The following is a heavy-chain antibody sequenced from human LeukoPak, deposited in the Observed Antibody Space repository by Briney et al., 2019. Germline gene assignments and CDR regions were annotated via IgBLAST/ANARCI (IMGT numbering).Heavy chain of an antibody. J-gene: IGHJ4*02. D-gene: IGHD5-18*01. V-gene: IGHV4-34*01. CDR2: INHSGST. Sequence: PSETLSLTCAVYGGSFSGYYWSWIRQPPGKGLEWIGEINHSGSTNYNPSLKSRVTISVDTSKNQFSLKLSSVTAADTAVYYCARGSWIQLWLRNHSPTYFDYWGQGTLVTVSS. CDR1: GGSFSGYY. CDR3: ARGSWIQLWLRNHSPTYFDY.